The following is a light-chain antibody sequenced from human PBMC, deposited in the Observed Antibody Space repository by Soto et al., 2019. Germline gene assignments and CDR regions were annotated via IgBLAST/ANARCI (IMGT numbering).Light chain of an antibody. Sequence: QSVLTQPPSASETPGQRVTISCSGSSSNIGSNYVYWYQQLPGTAPKLLIYRNNQRPSGVPDRFSGSKSGTSASLAISGLRSEDEADYYCATWDDSLSSRLFGGGTQLTVL. CDR2: RNN. J-gene: IGLJ3*02. CDR1: SSNIGSNY. CDR3: ATWDDSLSSRL. V-gene: IGLV1-47*01.